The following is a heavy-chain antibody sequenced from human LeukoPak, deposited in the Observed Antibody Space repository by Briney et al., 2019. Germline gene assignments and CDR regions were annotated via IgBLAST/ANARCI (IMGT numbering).Heavy chain of an antibody. CDR3: ARPMTTKRGGFDY. J-gene: IGHJ4*02. CDR2: ISAYNGNT. CDR1: GYTFTDYY. D-gene: IGHD4-11*01. V-gene: IGHV1-18*04. Sequence: LVASVKVSCKASGYTFTDYYMHWVRQAPGQGLEWMGWISAYNGNTNYAQKLQGRVTMTTDTSTSTAYMELRSLRSDDTAVYYCARPMTTKRGGFDYWGQGTLVTVSS.